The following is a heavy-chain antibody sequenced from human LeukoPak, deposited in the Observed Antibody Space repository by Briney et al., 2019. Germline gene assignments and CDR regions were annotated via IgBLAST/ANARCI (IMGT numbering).Heavy chain of an antibody. V-gene: IGHV3-48*03. CDR2: ISSSGRTI. D-gene: IGHD3-10*01. J-gene: IGHJ4*02. CDR1: GFTFSSYE. Sequence: PGGSLRLSCAASGFTFSSYEMNWVRQAPGKGLEWVSYISSSGRTIYYADSVKGRFTISRDNAKNSLYLQMDSLRAEDTAVYYCARSLNYYGSGSYYNFPETTYYFDYWGQGTLVTVSS. CDR3: ARSLNYYGSGSYYNFPETTYYFDY.